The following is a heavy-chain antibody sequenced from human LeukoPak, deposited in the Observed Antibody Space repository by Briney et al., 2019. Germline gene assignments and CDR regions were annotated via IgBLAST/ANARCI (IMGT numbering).Heavy chain of an antibody. D-gene: IGHD5-12*01. CDR2: IYYSGST. J-gene: IGHJ3*02. CDR1: SGSIGTYY. V-gene: IGHV4-59*01. Sequence: KPSETLSLTCTVSSGSIGTYYWSWIRQSPGKGLEWIGYIYYSGSTNYNPSLKGRVTISVDTSKNQFSLKLSSVTAADTAVYYCARVYGSGYDFRGAFDIWGQGTMVTVSS. CDR3: ARVYGSGYDFRGAFDI.